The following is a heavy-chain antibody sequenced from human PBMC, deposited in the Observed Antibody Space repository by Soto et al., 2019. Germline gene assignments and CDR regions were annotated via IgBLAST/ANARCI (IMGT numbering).Heavy chain of an antibody. CDR2: IYYSGST. CDR3: ARDEWGYYDSSGYLPGAFDI. J-gene: IGHJ3*02. CDR1: GGSISSYY. Sequence: SETLSLTCTVSGGSISSYYWSWIRQPPGKXLEWIGYIYYSGSTNYNPSLKSRVTISVDTSKNQFSLKLSSVTAADTAVYYCARDEWGYYDSSGYLPGAFDIWGQGTMVTVS. V-gene: IGHV4-59*01. D-gene: IGHD3-22*01.